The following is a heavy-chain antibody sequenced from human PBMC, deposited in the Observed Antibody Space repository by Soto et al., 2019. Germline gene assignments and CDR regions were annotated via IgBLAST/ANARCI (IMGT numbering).Heavy chain of an antibody. J-gene: IGHJ6*02. Sequence: SVKVSCKTSGGTFGRYAIIWVRQAPGQGLEWMGGIIPIFHTPNYAQKFLGRVSITADESTNTAYMDLSSLRSEDTAVYYCAKGLQYGYNSYYGMYVWGQGNTVTVSS. CDR1: GGTFGRYA. CDR3: AKGLQYGYNSYYGMYV. CDR2: IIPIFHTP. V-gene: IGHV1-69*13. D-gene: IGHD4-4*01.